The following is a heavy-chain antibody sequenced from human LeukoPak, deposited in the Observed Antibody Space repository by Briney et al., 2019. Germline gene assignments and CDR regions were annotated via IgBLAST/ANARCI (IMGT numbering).Heavy chain of an antibody. CDR2: IYSSGSS. V-gene: IGHV3-53*01. J-gene: IGHJ3*01. D-gene: IGHD1-1*01. CDR3: ARDGKF. CDR1: GFTVSTSY. Sequence: GGSLRLSCAASGFTVSTSYMTWVRQAPGKGLEWVSIIYSSGSSYHADSVKGRFTISRHSSRNTVYLQMNNLRAEDTAVYYCARDGKFGGQGTVVTVSS.